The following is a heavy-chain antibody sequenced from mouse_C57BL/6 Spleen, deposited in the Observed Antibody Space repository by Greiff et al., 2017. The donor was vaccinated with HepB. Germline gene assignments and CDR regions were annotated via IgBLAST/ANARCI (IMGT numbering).Heavy chain of an antibody. CDR3: ARWLLRNAMDY. CDR1: GYTFTSYW. Sequence: QVHVKQPGAELVMPGASVKLSCKASGYTFTSYWMHWVKQRPGQGLEWIGEIDPSDSYTNYNQKFKGKSTLTVDKSSSTAYMQLSSLTSEDSAVYYCARWLLRNAMDYWGQGTSVTVSS. D-gene: IGHD2-3*01. V-gene: IGHV1-69*01. CDR2: IDPSDSYT. J-gene: IGHJ4*01.